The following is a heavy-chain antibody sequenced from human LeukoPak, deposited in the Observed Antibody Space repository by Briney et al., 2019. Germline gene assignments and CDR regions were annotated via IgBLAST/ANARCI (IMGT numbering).Heavy chain of an antibody. CDR2: ISSDGSNE. J-gene: IGHJ1*01. D-gene: IGHD1-26*01. CDR3: ACGYYLRGYFQH. Sequence: PGGSLRLSCAASGFTFSAYAMHWLRQAPGKGLEWVAVISSDGSNEYYADSVKGRFTISSDNSKNTVYLQMNSLRPEDTAVYYCACGYYLRGYFQHWGQGTLVTVSS. CDR1: GFTFSAYA. V-gene: IGHV3-30-3*01.